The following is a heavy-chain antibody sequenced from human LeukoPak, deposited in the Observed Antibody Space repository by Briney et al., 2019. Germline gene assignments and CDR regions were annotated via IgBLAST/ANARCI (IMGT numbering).Heavy chain of an antibody. V-gene: IGHV4-59*01. J-gene: IGHJ5*02. CDR2: IYYSGST. D-gene: IGHD6-13*01. Sequence: SETLSLTCTVSGGSISSYYWSWIRQPPGKGLEWIGYIYYSGSTNYNPSLKSRVTISVDTSKNQFSLKQSSVTAADTAVYYCARDYIAAAGSFDPWGQGTLVTVSS. CDR1: GGSISSYY. CDR3: ARDYIAAAGSFDP.